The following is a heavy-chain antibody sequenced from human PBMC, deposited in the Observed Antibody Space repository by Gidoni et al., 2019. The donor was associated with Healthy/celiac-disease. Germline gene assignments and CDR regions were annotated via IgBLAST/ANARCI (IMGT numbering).Heavy chain of an antibody. V-gene: IGHV2-26*01. Sequence: QVTLKESGPVLVKPTETLTLTCTVSGFSLSNARMGVSWLRQPPGKALEWLAQIFSNDEKSYSTSLKSMLTISNDTSKSQVVLTMTNLDPVDTATYYCARTELEVGPVDYWGQGTLVTVSS. D-gene: IGHD2-15*01. J-gene: IGHJ4*02. CDR2: IFSNDEK. CDR3: ARTELEVGPVDY. CDR1: GFSLSNARMG.